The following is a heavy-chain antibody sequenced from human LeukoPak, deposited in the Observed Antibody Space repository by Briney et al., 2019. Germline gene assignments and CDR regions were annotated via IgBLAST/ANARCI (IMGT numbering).Heavy chain of an antibody. CDR2: ISAYNGNT. V-gene: IGHV1-18*01. Sequence: GASVKVSCKASGYTFTSYGISWVRQAPGQGLEWMGWISAYNGNTNYAQKLQGRVTMTTDTSTSTAYMELRSLGSDDTAVYYCARDSGHCSGGSCYSDLPYYYYYGMDVWGQGTTVTVSS. J-gene: IGHJ6*02. CDR1: GYTFTSYG. CDR3: ARDSGHCSGGSCYSDLPYYYYYGMDV. D-gene: IGHD2-15*01.